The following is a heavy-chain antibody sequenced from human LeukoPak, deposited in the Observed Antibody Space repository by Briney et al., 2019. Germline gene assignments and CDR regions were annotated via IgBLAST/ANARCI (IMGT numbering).Heavy chain of an antibody. J-gene: IGHJ6*02. Sequence: PGGSLRLSCAASGFTFSSYAMHWVRQAPGKGLEWVAVISYDGSNKYYADSVKGRFTISRDNSKSTLYLQMNSLRAEDTAVYYCARDNLAYYYYGMDVWGQGTTVTVSS. V-gene: IGHV3-30-3*01. CDR2: ISYDGSNK. D-gene: IGHD3-16*01. CDR1: GFTFSSYA. CDR3: ARDNLAYYYYGMDV.